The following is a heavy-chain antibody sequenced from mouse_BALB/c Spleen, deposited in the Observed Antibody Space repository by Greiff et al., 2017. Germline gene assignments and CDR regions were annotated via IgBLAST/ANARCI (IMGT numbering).Heavy chain of an antibody. V-gene: IGHV1-7*01. CDR2: INPSTGYT. J-gene: IGHJ4*01. Sequence: QVQLKQSGAELAKPGASVKMSCKASGYTFTSYWMHWVKQRPGQGLEWIGYINPSTGYTEYNQKFKDKATLTADKSSSTAYMQLSSLTSEDSAVYYCARTMITTGMDYWGQGTSVTVSS. D-gene: IGHD2-4*01. CDR1: GYTFTSYW. CDR3: ARTMITTGMDY.